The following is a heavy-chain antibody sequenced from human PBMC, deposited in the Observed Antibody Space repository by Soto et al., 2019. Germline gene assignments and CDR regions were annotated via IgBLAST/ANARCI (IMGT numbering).Heavy chain of an antibody. CDR2: INHSGST. Sequence: SETLSLTCAVYGGSFSGYYWSWIRQPPGKGLEWIGEINHSGSTNYNPSLKSRVTISVDTSKNQFSLKLSSVTAADTAVYYCARQRVAASYYYYYYMDVWGKGTTVTVSS. V-gene: IGHV4-34*01. CDR3: ARQRVAASYYYYYYMDV. D-gene: IGHD2-15*01. J-gene: IGHJ6*03. CDR1: GGSFSGYY.